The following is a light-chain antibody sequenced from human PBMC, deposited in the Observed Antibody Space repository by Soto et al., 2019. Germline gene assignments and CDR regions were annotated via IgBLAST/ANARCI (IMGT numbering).Light chain of an antibody. CDR2: GAS. J-gene: IGKJ1*01. V-gene: IGKV3-20*01. CDR1: QSVSSSY. Sequence: IVLTQSPCTLSLSPGERATLSCRASQSVSSSYLAWYQQKPGQAPRLLIYGASSRATGIPDRFSGSGSGTEFTLTISRLEPEDFAVYYCQQYGSSSWTFGQGTKVDIK. CDR3: QQYGSSSWT.